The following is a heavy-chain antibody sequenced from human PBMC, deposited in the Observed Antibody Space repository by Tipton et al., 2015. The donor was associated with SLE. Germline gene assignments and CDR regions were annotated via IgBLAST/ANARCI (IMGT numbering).Heavy chain of an antibody. J-gene: IGHJ5*02. CDR2: IKQDGSEK. V-gene: IGHV3-7*01. Sequence: SLRLSCAASGFTFSSYWMSWVRQAPGKGLEWVANIKQDGSEKYYVDSVKGRFTISRDHAKNSLYLQMNSLRAEDTAVYYCARVKGGGNWFDPWGQGTLVTVSS. CDR3: ARVKGGGNWFDP. CDR1: GFTFSSYW.